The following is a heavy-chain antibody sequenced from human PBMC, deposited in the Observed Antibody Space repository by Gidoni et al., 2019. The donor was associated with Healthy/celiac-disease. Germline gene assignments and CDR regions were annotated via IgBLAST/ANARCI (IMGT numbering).Heavy chain of an antibody. Sequence: QVQLVPSGAEVKKPGASVKVSCKASGYTFPGYYMHWVRQAPGQGLEWMGWINPHSGGTNYAQKFQGRVTMTRDTSISTAYMELSRLRSDDTAVYYCARDVIYSSSWYLLFDYWGQGTLVTVSS. J-gene: IGHJ4*02. CDR2: INPHSGGT. CDR3: ARDVIYSSSWYLLFDY. V-gene: IGHV1-2*02. CDR1: GYTFPGYY. D-gene: IGHD6-13*01.